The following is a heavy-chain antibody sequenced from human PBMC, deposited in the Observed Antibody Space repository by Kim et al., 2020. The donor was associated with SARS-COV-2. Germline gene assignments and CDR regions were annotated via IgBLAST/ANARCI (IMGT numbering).Heavy chain of an antibody. CDR1: GFTFSSYA. CDR3: ASSGWNPFDY. D-gene: IGHD6-19*01. CDR2: ISYDGSNK. V-gene: IGHV3-30-3*01. J-gene: IGHJ4*02. Sequence: GGSLRLSCAASGFTFSSYAMHWVRQAPGKGLEWVAVISYDGSNKYYADSVKGRFTISRDNSKNTLYLQMNSLRAEDTAVYYCASSGWNPFDYWGQGTLVTVSS.